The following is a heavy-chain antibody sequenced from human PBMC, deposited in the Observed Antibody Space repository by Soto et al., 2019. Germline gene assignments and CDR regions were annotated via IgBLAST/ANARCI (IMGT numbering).Heavy chain of an antibody. Sequence: SETLSLTCSVSGDSISNSRFYWAWIRQPPGEGLEWIGSIYHTGNAYYNPSLKSRVTISVDTSKNQFSLNLTSVTAADAALYYWARDCFDSCDYTPNWLSPWGQGTLVPVSS. CDR1: GDSISNSRFY. CDR2: IYHTGNA. CDR3: ARDCFDSCDYTPNWLSP. D-gene: IGHD3-22*01. V-gene: IGHV4-39*01. J-gene: IGHJ5*02.